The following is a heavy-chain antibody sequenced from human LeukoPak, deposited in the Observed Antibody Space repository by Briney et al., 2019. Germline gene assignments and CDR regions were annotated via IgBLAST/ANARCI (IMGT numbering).Heavy chain of an antibody. CDR1: GYTFTRYY. J-gene: IGHJ1*01. D-gene: IGHD2-21*01. Sequence: ASVTVSCKASGYTFTRYYMHWLRQAPGHGLEWMGIINPSRASRSYAQKFQDRVTMTTDTSTSTVYMELSSLRSEDTAVYYCARGAPVVVPSDYGPGYFRLWGQGTLVTVSS. CDR3: ARGAPVVVPSDYGPGYFRL. CDR2: INPSRASR. V-gene: IGHV1-46*01.